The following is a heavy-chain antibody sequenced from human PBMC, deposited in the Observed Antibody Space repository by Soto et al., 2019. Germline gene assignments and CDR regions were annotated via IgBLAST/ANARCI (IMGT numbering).Heavy chain of an antibody. CDR2: IYHSGST. D-gene: IGHD3-22*01. J-gene: IGHJ5*02. CDR3: ARVINYYDSSGYYTGGQWFDP. Sequence: SETLSLTCPVSGGSISSGGYSWSWIRQPPGKGLEWIGYIYHSGSTYYNPSLKSRVTISVDRSKNQFPLKLSSVTAADTAVYYCARVINYYDSSGYYTGGQWFDPWGQGTLVTVSS. V-gene: IGHV4-30-2*01. CDR1: GGSISSGGYS.